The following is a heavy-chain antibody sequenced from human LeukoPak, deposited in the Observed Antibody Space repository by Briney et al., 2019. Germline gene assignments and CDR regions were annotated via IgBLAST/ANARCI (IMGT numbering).Heavy chain of an antibody. CDR1: GGSISSGGYS. CDR2: IYHSGST. CDR3: AREASSGYYVDY. D-gene: IGHD3-22*01. J-gene: IGHJ4*02. V-gene: IGHV4-30-2*01. Sequence: SETLSLTCAVSGGSISSGGYSWSWIRQPPGKGLEWIGYIYHSGSTYYNPSLKSRVTISVDRSKNQFSLKLSPVTAADTAVYYCAREASSGYYVDYWGQGTLVTVSS.